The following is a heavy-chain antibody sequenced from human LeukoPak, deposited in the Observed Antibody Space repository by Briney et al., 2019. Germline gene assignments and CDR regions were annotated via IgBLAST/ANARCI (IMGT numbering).Heavy chain of an antibody. D-gene: IGHD2-15*01. Sequence: ASVKVSCKASVYTFTGYYMHWVRQAPGQGLEWMGWINPNSGGTNYAQKFQGRVTMTRDTSISTAYMELSRLRSDDTAVYYCARVVFRYCSGGSCYPYNWFDPWGQGTLVTVSS. J-gene: IGHJ5*02. CDR1: VYTFTGYY. CDR2: INPNSGGT. CDR3: ARVVFRYCSGGSCYPYNWFDP. V-gene: IGHV1-2*02.